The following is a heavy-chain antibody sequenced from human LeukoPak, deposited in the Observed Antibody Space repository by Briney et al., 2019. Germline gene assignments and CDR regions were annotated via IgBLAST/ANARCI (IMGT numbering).Heavy chain of an antibody. J-gene: IGHJ4*02. CDR1: GCTFSSYA. V-gene: IGHV3-23*01. Sequence: AGSLTLTCAASGCTFSSYARSWVRQPAGKGLEWVGGIYSSGGRKYYPYSVRGGSTISGDNSKNTLYLQMNSLRAEDTAVYYCATYRDYVLDYWGQGTLVTVSS. D-gene: IGHD4-17*01. CDR2: IYSSGGRK. CDR3: ATYRDYVLDY.